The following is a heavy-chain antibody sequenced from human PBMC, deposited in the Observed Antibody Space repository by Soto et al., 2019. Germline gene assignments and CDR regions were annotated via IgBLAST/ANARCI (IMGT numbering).Heavy chain of an antibody. V-gene: IGHV1-8*01. CDR2: MNPNSGNT. CDR3: TRNPSYDTRGPLHYYYGMDI. D-gene: IGHD3-22*01. Sequence: ASVKVSCKASGYVLTSYDVNWVRQAPGQGLEWMGWMNPNSGNTGYVQKFQGRVTMTRDTSISTAYMELSSLRSEDTAVYYCTRNPSYDTRGPLHYYYGMDIWGQGTTVTVSS. J-gene: IGHJ6*02. CDR1: GYVLTSYD.